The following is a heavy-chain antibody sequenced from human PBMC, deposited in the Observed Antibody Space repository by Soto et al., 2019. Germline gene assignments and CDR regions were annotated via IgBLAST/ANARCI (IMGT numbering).Heavy chain of an antibody. CDR1: GFTFSSYG. CDR2: ISYDGSNK. CDR3: AKGIAAIAIFWDFDS. V-gene: IGHV3-30*18. J-gene: IGHJ4*02. D-gene: IGHD3-3*01. Sequence: GGSLRLSCAASGFTFSSYGMHWVRQAPGKRLEWVAVISYDGSNKYCADSVKGRFTISRDNSKNTLYLQMNSLRAEDTAVYYCAKGIAAIAIFWDFDSWGQGTLVTVSS.